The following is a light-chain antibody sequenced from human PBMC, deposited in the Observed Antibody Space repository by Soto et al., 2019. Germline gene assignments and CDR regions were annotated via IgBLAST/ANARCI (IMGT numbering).Light chain of an antibody. CDR2: ETA. CDR3: QQYNIYTT. Sequence: DIQMTQSPSTLSASVGERATITCRASQSIRYWLAWFQQKPVKAPRLLAYETASVVSGGPSRISCSGSVTEFTRTINCLQPADFATHYCQQYNIYTTFGQGANVDI. CDR1: QSIRYW. J-gene: IGKJ1*01. V-gene: IGKV1-5*03.